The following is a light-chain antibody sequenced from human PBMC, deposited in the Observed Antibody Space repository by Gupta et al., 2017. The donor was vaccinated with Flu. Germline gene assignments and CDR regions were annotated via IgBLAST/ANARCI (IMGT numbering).Light chain of an antibody. J-gene: IGKJ5*01. Sequence: PSSLSASVGDRVSITCLASQEIRNDLGWYHQKAGKAPKRLIYAAFRLPSGVPPRFSGSSSVTEITLTINSLQREDFATYYCLQQDSSPITFGQGTLMDIK. CDR1: QEIRND. CDR2: AAF. CDR3: LQQDSSPIT. V-gene: IGKV1-17*01.